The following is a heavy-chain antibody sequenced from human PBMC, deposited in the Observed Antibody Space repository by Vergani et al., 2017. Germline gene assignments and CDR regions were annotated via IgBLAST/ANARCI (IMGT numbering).Heavy chain of an antibody. D-gene: IGHD4-23*01. CDR3: ARTFAVVTLASPLYYMDV. CDR2: IIPIFGTA. J-gene: IGHJ6*03. CDR1: GGTFSSYA. Sequence: QVQLVQSGAEVKKPGSSVKVSCKASGGTFSSYAISWVRQAPGRGLEWMGGIIPIFGTANYAQKFQGIVTITEDESTSTGYMELSSLRSEDTAVYYCARTFAVVTLASPLYYMDVWGKGTTVTVSS. V-gene: IGHV1-69*01.